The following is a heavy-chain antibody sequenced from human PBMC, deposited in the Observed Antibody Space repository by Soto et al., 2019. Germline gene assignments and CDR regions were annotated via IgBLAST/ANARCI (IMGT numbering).Heavy chain of an antibody. Sequence: QVQLVESGGGVVQPGRSLRLSCAASGFTFSSYGMHWVRQAPGKGLEWVAVIWYDGSNKYYADSVKGRFTISRDNSTNTLYLQMNSLRAEDTAVYYCARGGDGYNCPDYWGQGTLVTVSS. J-gene: IGHJ4*02. CDR2: IWYDGSNK. CDR1: GFTFSSYG. CDR3: ARGGDGYNCPDY. V-gene: IGHV3-33*01. D-gene: IGHD5-12*01.